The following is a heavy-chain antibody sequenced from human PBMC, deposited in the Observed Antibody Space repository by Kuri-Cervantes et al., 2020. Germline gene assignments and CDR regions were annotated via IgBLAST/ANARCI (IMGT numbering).Heavy chain of an antibody. Sequence: SETLSLTCTVSGGSISTYYWSWIRQPPGKGLEWIGYIYHSGSTNHNLSLKSRVTISVDTSKNQFSLKLSSVTAADTAVYYCARGRGGVVGATYFDYWGQGTLVTVSS. CDR1: GGSISTYY. J-gene: IGHJ4*02. D-gene: IGHD1-26*01. V-gene: IGHV4-59*12. CDR2: IYHSGST. CDR3: ARGRGGVVGATYFDY.